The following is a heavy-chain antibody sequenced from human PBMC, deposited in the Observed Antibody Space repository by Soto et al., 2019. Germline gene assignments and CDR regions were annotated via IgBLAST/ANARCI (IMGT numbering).Heavy chain of an antibody. Sequence: GGSLRLSCAASGFTFSSYSMSWVRQAPGKGLEWVSGLRTSGDAGTTYYADSVKGRFTISRDNSKNMLFLQMNSLRAEDTALYYCASAQYSSGWSDAFDIWGQGTMVTVSS. CDR2: LRTSGDAGTT. CDR1: GFTFSSYS. CDR3: ASAQYSSGWSDAFDI. J-gene: IGHJ3*02. V-gene: IGHV3-23*01. D-gene: IGHD6-19*01.